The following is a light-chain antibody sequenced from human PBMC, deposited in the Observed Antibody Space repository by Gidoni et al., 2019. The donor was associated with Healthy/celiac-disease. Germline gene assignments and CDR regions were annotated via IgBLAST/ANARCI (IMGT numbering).Light chain of an antibody. J-gene: IGKJ3*01. CDR1: QSGSSY. CDR2: DAS. V-gene: IGKV3-11*02. CDR3: QQRSNWPGFT. Sequence: EIVLTQSPATLALSPGERATISCRASQSGSSYLAWYQQKTGQPPRLLIYDASNSSTGRPARFSGSGYGRDFIPTSISLEPEDFAVYYCQQRSNWPGFTFGPGTKVDIK.